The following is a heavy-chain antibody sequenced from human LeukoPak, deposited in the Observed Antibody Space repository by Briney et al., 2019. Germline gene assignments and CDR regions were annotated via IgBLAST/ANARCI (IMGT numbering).Heavy chain of an antibody. J-gene: IGHJ6*02. D-gene: IGHD2-2*02. CDR2: MNPNSGNT. CDR3: ARGEVYCSSTSCYRLYSYYYYGMDV. V-gene: IGHV1-8*01. CDR1: GYTFTSYD. Sequence: ASVKVSCKASGYTFTSYDINWVRQATGQGLARMGWMNPNSGNTGYAQKFQGRVTMTRNTSISTAYMELSSLRSEDTAVYYCARGEVYCSSTSCYRLYSYYYYGMDVWGQGTTVTVSS.